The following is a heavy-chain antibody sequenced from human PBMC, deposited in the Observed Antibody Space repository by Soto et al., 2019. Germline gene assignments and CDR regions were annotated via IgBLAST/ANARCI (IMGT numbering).Heavy chain of an antibody. CDR2: IIPIFGTA. CDR3: ARETPPIVLVPAATQGHNWFDP. J-gene: IGHJ5*01. D-gene: IGHD2-2*01. V-gene: IGHV1-69*13. Sequence: SVKVSFKASGGSFSSYTISWVRQAPGQGLEWMGGIIPIFGTANYAQKFQGRVTITADESTSTAYMELSSLRSEDTAVYYCARETPPIVLVPAATQGHNWFDPWGQRTLVTIAS. CDR1: GGSFSSYT.